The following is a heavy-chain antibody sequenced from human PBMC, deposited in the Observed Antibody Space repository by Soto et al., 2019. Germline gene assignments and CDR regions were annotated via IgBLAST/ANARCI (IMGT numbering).Heavy chain of an antibody. Sequence: QITLKESGPTLMNPTETLTLTCAVSGFSITTNGVGVAWIRQPPGKALEWLGIVYWDGDKRYSPSLKTRLTITTDSCKNEVVLTLTNMDPVDTATYYCAHIVRGESCSGGACYFFDYWGQGTLVTVSS. CDR2: VYWDGDK. D-gene: IGHD2-15*01. CDR3: AHIVRGESCSGGACYFFDY. V-gene: IGHV2-5*02. J-gene: IGHJ4*02. CDR1: GFSITTNGVG.